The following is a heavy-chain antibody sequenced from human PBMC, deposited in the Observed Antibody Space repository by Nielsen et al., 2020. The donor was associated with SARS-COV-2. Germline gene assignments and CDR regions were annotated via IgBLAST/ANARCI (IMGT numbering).Heavy chain of an antibody. J-gene: IGHJ4*02. V-gene: IGHV3-15*01. CDR1: GFTFSNAW. CDR3: TIAQIVGATWVDY. Sequence: GGSLRLSCAASGFTFSNAWMSWVRQAPGKGLEWVGRIKSKTDGGTTDYAAPVKGRFTISRDDSKNTLYLQMNSLKTEDTAVYYCTIAQIVGATWVDYWGQGTLVTVSS. D-gene: IGHD1-26*01. CDR2: IKSKTDGGTT.